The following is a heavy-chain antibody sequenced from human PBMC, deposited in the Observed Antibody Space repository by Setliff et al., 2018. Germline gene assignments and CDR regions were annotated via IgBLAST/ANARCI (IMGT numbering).Heavy chain of an antibody. D-gene: IGHD2-2*01. CDR1: GYTFTNFG. Sequence: ASVKVSCKASGYTFTNFGFHWLRQAPGQGLEWMAMNITSTGKTSYAQKFQGRVTVTTDTYTGTGYMELRSLRSDDTAMYFCARFGGSCSSSSCYASDLWGQGTMVTVSS. V-gene: IGHV1-18*01. CDR3: ARFGGSCSSSSCYASDL. J-gene: IGHJ3*01. CDR2: NITSTGKT.